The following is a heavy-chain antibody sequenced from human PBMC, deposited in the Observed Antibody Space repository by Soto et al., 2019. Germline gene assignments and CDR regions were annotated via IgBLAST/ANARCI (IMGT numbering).Heavy chain of an antibody. V-gene: IGHV3-23*01. J-gene: IGHJ4*02. CDR2: IIGSGGST. D-gene: IGHD3-16*02. Sequence: PGGSLRLSCAASGFTFSNSAMSWVRQAPGKGLEWVSGIIGSGGSTYYADSVKGRFTISRDNFKNTLYLQMNSLRAEDTAVYHCAKDRSIYRRGDRIFDYWGQRILVTVFS. CDR3: AKDRSIYRRGDRIFDY. CDR1: GFTFSNSA.